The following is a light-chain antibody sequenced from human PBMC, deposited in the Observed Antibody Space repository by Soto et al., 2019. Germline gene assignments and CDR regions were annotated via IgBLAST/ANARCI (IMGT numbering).Light chain of an antibody. CDR3: QQTYTTHQT. V-gene: IGKV1-39*01. CDR2: AAS. CDR1: QSISDD. Sequence: DIQMTQSPFSLYASVGDRVTITCRASQSISDDLNLYQQTVGKAHKLLIYAASTLKSGVPSRFSGNGSGTDFTLTINSLQPEDFATSYCQQTYTTHQTFGQGTKLEIK. J-gene: IGKJ2*01.